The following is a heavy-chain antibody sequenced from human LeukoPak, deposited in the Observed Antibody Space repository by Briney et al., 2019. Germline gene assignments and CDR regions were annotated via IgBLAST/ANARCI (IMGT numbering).Heavy chain of an antibody. CDR1: GFTFSSYE. D-gene: IGHD3-22*01. J-gene: IGHJ4*02. CDR2: ISSSGSTI. CDR3: ARVGYYDLGY. Sequence: GGSPRLSCAASGFTFSSYELSWVRQAPGKGLEWVSYISSSGSTIYYADSVRGRFTISRDNAKNSLYLQMNSLRADDTAVYYCARVGYYDLGYWGQGTLVTVSS. V-gene: IGHV3-48*03.